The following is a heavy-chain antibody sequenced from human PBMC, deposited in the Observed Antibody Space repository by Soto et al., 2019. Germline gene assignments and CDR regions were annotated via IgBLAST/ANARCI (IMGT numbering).Heavy chain of an antibody. V-gene: IGHV4-31*03. CDR2: IYYSGST. Sequence: PSETLSLTCTVSGSSISSGGYYWSWIRQHPGKGLEWIGYIYYSGSTYYNPSLKSRVTISVDTSKNQFSLKLSSVTAADTAVYYCARDRPGPYDSSGYGFDPWGQGTLVTV. D-gene: IGHD3-22*01. J-gene: IGHJ5*02. CDR1: GSSISSGGYY. CDR3: ARDRPGPYDSSGYGFDP.